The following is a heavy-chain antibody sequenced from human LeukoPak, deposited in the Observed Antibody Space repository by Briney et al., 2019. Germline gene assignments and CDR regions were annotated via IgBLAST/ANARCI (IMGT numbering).Heavy chain of an antibody. V-gene: IGHV4-59*01. CDR1: GGSISCYY. CDR3: ARFLGGGYYFDY. CDR2: IYYSGST. J-gene: IGHJ4*02. D-gene: IGHD3-16*01. Sequence: PSETLSLTCTVSGGSISCYYWSWIRQPPGKGLEWIGYIYYSGSTNYNPSLKSRVTISVDTSKNQFSLKLSSVTAADTAVYYCARFLGGGYYFDYWGQGTLVTVSS.